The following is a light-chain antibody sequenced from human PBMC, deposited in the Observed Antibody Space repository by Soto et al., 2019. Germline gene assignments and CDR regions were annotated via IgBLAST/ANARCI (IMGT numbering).Light chain of an antibody. J-gene: IGLJ2*01. V-gene: IGLV1-40*01. CDR1: SSNIGAGYD. CDR3: QSYDSSLNGVV. Sequence: QAVLTQPPSVSGAPGQRVTISCTGSSSNIGAGYDVHWYPQLPGTAPKLLIYGNSNRPSGVPDRFSGSKSGTSASLAITGLQAEDEADYYCQSYDSSLNGVVFGGGTKLTVL. CDR2: GNS.